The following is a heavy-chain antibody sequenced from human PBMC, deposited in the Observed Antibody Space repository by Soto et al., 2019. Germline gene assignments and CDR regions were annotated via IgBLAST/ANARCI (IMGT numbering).Heavy chain of an antibody. Sequence: PGVSLRLSCAASGFTFSSYSMNWVRQAPGKGLEWVSSISSSSSYIYYADSVKGRFTISRDNAKNSLYLQMNSLRAEDTAVYYCAREIFLYDISGYYFGYYYYYGMDVWGQGTTVTVSS. CDR2: ISSSSSYI. D-gene: IGHD3-22*01. J-gene: IGHJ6*02. CDR1: GFTFSSYS. V-gene: IGHV3-21*01. CDR3: AREIFLYDISGYYFGYYYYYGMDV.